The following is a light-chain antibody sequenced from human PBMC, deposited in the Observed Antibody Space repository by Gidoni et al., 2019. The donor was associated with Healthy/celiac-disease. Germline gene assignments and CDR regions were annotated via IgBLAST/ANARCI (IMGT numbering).Light chain of an antibody. CDR3: QQYGSSPPYT. Sequence: EMVLTQDPGTLQLSPGERATLSCRARQSVSSSYLAWYQQKPGQAPRLLIYGASSRATGIPDRFRGSGSGTDFTLTISRLEPEDFAVYYCQQYGSSPPYTFGQGTKLEIK. V-gene: IGKV3-20*01. CDR2: GAS. J-gene: IGKJ2*01. CDR1: QSVSSSY.